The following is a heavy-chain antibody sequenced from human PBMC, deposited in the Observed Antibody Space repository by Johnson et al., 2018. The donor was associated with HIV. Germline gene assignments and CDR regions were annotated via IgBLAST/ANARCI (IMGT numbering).Heavy chain of an antibody. CDR3: TTDANWNYGQGASDASDI. CDR2: IKQDGSEK. V-gene: IGHV3-7*03. Sequence: VRLVESGGGVVRPGGSLRLSCAASGFTFDDYGMSWVRQAPGKGLEWVANIKQDGSEKYYVDSVKGRFTISRDNAKNSLYLQMNSLKTEDTAVYYCTTDANWNYGQGASDASDIWGQGTMVTVSS. CDR1: GFTFDDYG. J-gene: IGHJ3*02. D-gene: IGHD1-7*01.